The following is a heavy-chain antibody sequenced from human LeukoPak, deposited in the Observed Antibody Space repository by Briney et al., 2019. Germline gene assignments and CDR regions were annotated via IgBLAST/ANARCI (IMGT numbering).Heavy chain of an antibody. Sequence: PSETLSLTCTVSGGSISSYYWSWIWQPPGKGLEWIGYIYYSGSTNYNPSLKSRVTISVDTSKNQFSLKLSSVTAADTAVYYCARETMVRGVITDDYWGQGTLVTVSS. J-gene: IGHJ4*02. CDR3: ARETMVRGVITDDY. V-gene: IGHV4-59*01. CDR2: IYYSGST. CDR1: GGSISSYY. D-gene: IGHD3-10*01.